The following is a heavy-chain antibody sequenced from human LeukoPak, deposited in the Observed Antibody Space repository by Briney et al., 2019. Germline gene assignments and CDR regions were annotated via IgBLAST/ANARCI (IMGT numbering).Heavy chain of an antibody. J-gene: IGHJ5*02. CDR1: GYTLTELS. CDR2: FDPEDAET. V-gene: IGHV1-24*01. Sequence: ASVKVSCKVSGYTLTELSMHWVRQAPGKGLEWMGGFDPEDAETIYAQKFQRRVTMTEDTSTDTAYMELSSLRSEDTAVYYCATGKRRWFGELEQWFDPWGQGTLVTVSS. CDR3: ATGKRRWFGELEQWFDP. D-gene: IGHD3-10*01.